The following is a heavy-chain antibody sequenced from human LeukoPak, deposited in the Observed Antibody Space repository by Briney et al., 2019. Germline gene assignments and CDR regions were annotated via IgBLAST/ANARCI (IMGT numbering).Heavy chain of an antibody. CDR1: GYTFTGYL. CDR2: IDPNSGGT. V-gene: IGHV1-2*02. J-gene: IGHJ4*02. D-gene: IGHD4-17*01. CDR3: ASAAVYGDPTNPYFDY. Sequence: ASVKVSCKAPGYTFTGYLMHWVRQAPGQGLEWMGWIDPNSGGTNYVQKFQGRVTMTRDTSINTAFMELSRLRSDDSAVYYCASAAVYGDPTNPYFDYWGQGTLVTVSS.